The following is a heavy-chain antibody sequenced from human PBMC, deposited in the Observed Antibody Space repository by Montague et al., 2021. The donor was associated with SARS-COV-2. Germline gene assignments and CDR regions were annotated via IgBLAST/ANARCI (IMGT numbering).Heavy chain of an antibody. CDR3: ARQFGSGIARAFDI. Sequence: SLRLSCAASGFTFSSYAMHWVRQAPGKGLEWVAVISYDGSNKYYADSVKGRFTISRDNAKKSHHLQMNSLRAEDTAVYYCARQFGSGIARAFDIWGQGIMVTVSS. V-gene: IGHV3-30*04. CDR1: GFTFSSYA. CDR2: ISYDGSNK. D-gene: IGHD3-10*01. J-gene: IGHJ3*02.